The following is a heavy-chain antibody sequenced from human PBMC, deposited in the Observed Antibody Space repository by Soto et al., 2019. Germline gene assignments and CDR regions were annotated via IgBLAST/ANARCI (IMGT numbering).Heavy chain of an antibody. D-gene: IGHD5-12*01. Sequence: ASVKVSCKASGYTFTRSGISWLGQASGQGPEWMGWISSYNGDTNYAQTFQGRVTMTTDTSTSTGYMGMRRLRSGDTAGCYCARGGVAPSSSSGMDVGGKGPPAPVPS. V-gene: IGHV1-18*01. J-gene: IGHJ6*04. CDR3: ARGGVAPSSSSGMDV. CDR2: ISSYNGDT. CDR1: GYTFTRSG.